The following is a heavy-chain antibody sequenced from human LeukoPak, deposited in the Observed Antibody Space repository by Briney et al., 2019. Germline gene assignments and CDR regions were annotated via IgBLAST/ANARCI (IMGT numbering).Heavy chain of an antibody. J-gene: IGHJ4*02. CDR3: AQAPEYSGTYYTFDS. CDR2: ISHSGGRT. CDR1: GFTFTIYA. Sequence: GGSLRLSCATSGFTFTIYAMNWVRQAPGKGLEWVSAISHSGGRTYYAGSVKGRFTISRDNSKNTLYLQMNSLRAEDTAVYYCAQAPEYSGTYYTFDSWGQGTLVTVSS. V-gene: IGHV3-23*01. D-gene: IGHD1-26*01.